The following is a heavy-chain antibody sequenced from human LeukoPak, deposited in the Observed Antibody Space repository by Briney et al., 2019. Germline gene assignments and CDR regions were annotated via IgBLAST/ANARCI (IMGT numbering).Heavy chain of an antibody. D-gene: IGHD3-10*01. Sequence: PGGSLRLSCAASGFTLSSYAMSWVRQAPRKGLEWVSSISASGGSTNYADSVKGRFTISRDNSKNTVYLQMNSLRAEDTAVYYCAKVMKGSERLTMVRGVIIKTAGLYYMDVWGEGTTVTVSS. CDR2: ISASGGST. CDR3: AKVMKGSERLTMVRGVIIKTAGLYYMDV. V-gene: IGHV3-23*01. CDR1: GFTLSSYA. J-gene: IGHJ6*03.